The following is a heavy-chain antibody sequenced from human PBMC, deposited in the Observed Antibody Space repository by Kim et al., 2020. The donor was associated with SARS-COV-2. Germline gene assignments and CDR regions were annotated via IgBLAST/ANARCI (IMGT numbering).Heavy chain of an antibody. CDR2: IYYSGST. J-gene: IGHJ3*02. Sequence: SETLSLTCTVSCGSISSSSYYWGWIRQPPGKGLEWIGSIYYSGSTYYNPSLKSRVTISVDTSKNQFSLKLSSVTAADTAVYYCARPNYYDSSGHERIAFDIWGQGTMVTVSS. D-gene: IGHD3-22*01. V-gene: IGHV4-39*01. CDR3: ARPNYYDSSGHERIAFDI. CDR1: CGSISSSSYY.